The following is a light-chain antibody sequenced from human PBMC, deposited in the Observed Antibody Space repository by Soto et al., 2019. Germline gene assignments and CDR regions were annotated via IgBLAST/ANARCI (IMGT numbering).Light chain of an antibody. J-gene: IGKJ2*01. Sequence: EIVLTQSPGTLSLSPGERATLSCRASQSVSYRNLAWYQQKPGQAPRLLIYGVSSRATGIPDRFSGSGSGTDFTLSISRLEPEDFAVYYCQQYGGSPRYTFGQGTKLEI. CDR2: GVS. V-gene: IGKV3-20*01. CDR3: QQYGGSPRYT. CDR1: QSVSYRN.